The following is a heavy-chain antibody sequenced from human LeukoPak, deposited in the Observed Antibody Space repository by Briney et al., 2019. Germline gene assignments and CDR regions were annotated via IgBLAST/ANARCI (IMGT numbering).Heavy chain of an antibody. CDR1: GYSFSNYR. D-gene: IGHD4-11*01. Sequence: PGESLKISCKASGYSFSNYRIGWVRQMPGKGLEWMGIIYPGDSDTRYSPSFQGQVTISADKSITTGYLQWSSLKASDTAVYYCARAPTSVSNPYYFDYWGQGALVTVSS. CDR2: IYPGDSDT. J-gene: IGHJ4*02. V-gene: IGHV5-51*03. CDR3: ARAPTSVSNPYYFDY.